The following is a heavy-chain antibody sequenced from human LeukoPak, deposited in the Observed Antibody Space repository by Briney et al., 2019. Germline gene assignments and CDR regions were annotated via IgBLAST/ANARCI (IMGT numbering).Heavy chain of an antibody. J-gene: IGHJ4*02. V-gene: IGHV1-18*01. CDR3: ARALYYYDSSGYYLVLYYFDY. Sequence: GASVKVSCKASGYTFTSYGICWVRQAPGQGLEWMGWISAYNGNTNYAQKLQGRVTMTTDTSTSTAYIELRSLRSDDTAVYYCARALYYYDSSGYYLVLYYFDYWGQGTLATVSS. CDR1: GYTFTSYG. D-gene: IGHD3-22*01. CDR2: ISAYNGNT.